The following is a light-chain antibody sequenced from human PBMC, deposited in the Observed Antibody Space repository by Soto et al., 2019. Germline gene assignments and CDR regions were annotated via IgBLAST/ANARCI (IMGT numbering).Light chain of an antibody. J-gene: IGKJ4*01. CDR2: KAS. V-gene: IGKV1-5*03. CDR1: QSISSW. CDR3: QQYSILSLT. Sequence: DIQMTQSPSTVSASVGDRVTITCRASQSISSWLAWYQQKPGKAPKLLIQKASSLESGVPSRFSGSGSGTEFTLAISSLQPDDSATYYCQQYSILSLTFGGGTKVEIK.